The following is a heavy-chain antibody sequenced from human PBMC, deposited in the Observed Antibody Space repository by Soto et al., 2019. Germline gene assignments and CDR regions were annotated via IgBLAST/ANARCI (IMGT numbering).Heavy chain of an antibody. J-gene: IGHJ4*02. CDR3: ASDPPNQYYDSSGFYED. V-gene: IGHV3-53*04. CDR1: GFTVSSNY. CDR2: IYSGGST. D-gene: IGHD3-22*01. Sequence: EVQLVESGGGLVQPGGSLRLSCAASGFTVSSNYMSWVRQAPGKGLEWISVIYSGGSTYYADSVKGRFTISRDNSKNTVYLQMNSLRPEDTAVFYCASDPPNQYYDSSGFYEDWGQGALVTVSS.